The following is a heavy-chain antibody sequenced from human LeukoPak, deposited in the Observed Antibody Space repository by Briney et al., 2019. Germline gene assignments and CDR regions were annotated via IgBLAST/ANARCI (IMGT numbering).Heavy chain of an antibody. J-gene: IGHJ4*02. D-gene: IGHD3-9*01. CDR1: GFTFSSYA. CDR3: GSGRSHYDILTGIDY. Sequence: GSLRLSCAASGFTFSSYAMSWVRQAPGKGLEWIGEINHSGSTNYNPSLKSRVTISVDTSKNQFSLKLSSVTAADTAVHYCGSGRSHYDILTGIDYWGQGTLVTVSS. CDR2: INHSGST. V-gene: IGHV4-34*08.